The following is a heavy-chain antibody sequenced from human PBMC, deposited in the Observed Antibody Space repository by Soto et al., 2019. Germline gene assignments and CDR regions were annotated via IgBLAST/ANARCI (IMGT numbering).Heavy chain of an antibody. Sequence: ASVKVSCKASGYTFTSYGISWVRQAPGQGLEWMGWISAYNGNTNYAQKLQGRVTMTTDTSTSTAYMELGSLRSDDTAVYYCARDPLVGATPLYYYYGMDVWGQGTTVTVSS. CDR3: ARDPLVGATPLYYYYGMDV. D-gene: IGHD1-26*01. J-gene: IGHJ6*02. CDR1: GYTFTSYG. CDR2: ISAYNGNT. V-gene: IGHV1-18*04.